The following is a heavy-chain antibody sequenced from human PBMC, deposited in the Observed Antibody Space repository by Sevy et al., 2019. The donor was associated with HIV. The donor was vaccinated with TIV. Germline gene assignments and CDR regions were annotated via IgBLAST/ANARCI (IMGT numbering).Heavy chain of an antibody. CDR2: IYYSGST. V-gene: IGHV4-61*01. CDR1: GGSVSSGSYY. D-gene: IGHD3-3*01. CDR3: ARGRSTIFGVDNVYYYYGMDV. Sequence: SETLSLTCTVSGGSVSSGSYYWSWIRQPPGKGLEWIGYIYYSGSTNYNPSLKSRVTISVDTSKNQFSLKLSSVTAADTAVYYCARGRSTIFGVDNVYYYYGMDVLGQGTTVTVSS. J-gene: IGHJ6*02.